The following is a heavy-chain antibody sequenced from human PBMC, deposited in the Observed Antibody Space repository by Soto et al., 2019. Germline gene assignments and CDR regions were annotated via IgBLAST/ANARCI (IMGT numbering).Heavy chain of an antibody. J-gene: IGHJ5*02. D-gene: IGHD6-19*01. CDR3: ARDPGGSGRAGGWSAP. Sequence: NSVKGRFTIFRDTAKNTLYLQMNNLRAEDTALYYCARDPGGSGRAGGWSAPWGQGTLVTVSS. V-gene: IGHV3-66*01.